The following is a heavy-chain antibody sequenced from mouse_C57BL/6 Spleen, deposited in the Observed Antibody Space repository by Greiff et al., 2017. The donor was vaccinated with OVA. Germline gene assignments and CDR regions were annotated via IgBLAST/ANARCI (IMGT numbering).Heavy chain of an antibody. CDR2: IDPETGGT. D-gene: IGHD6-1*01. V-gene: IGHV1-15*01. CDR1: GYTFTDYE. J-gene: IGHJ3*01. CDR3: TKEPQREAY. Sequence: VQVVESGAELVRPGASVTLSCKASGYTFTDYEMHWVKQTPVHGLEWIGAIDPETGGTAYNQKFKGKAILTADKSSSTAYMELRSLTSEDSAVYYCTKEPQREAYWGQGTLVTVSA.